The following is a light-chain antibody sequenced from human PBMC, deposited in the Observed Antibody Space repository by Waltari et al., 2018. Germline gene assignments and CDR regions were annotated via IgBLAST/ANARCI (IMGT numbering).Light chain of an antibody. V-gene: IGKV2-28*01. J-gene: IGKJ2*03. CDR2: LGS. CDR1: QSLMHNIGYNY. CDR3: MQSLQTPIS. Sequence: DIVMTQSPLSLPVTPGEPASISCRSSQSLMHNIGYNYLDWYLQKPGQSPQLPIYLGSNRASGVPDRFSGSGSGTDFTLKISRVEAEDVGLYYCMQSLQTPISFGQGTKLEIK.